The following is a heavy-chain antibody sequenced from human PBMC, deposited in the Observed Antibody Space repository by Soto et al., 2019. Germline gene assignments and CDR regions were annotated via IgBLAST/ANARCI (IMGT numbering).Heavy chain of an antibody. CDR2: MSFDGNSK. D-gene: IGHD2-21*01. CDR3: TRGRSVIANDDFEY. J-gene: IGHJ4*02. CDR1: GFSISSYS. V-gene: IGHV3-30-3*01. Sequence: QVQLVESGGGVVQPGTSLRLSCAACGFSISSYSMHWIRQAPGKGLEWVAAMSFDGNSKYFADSVKGRFMISRDTSKNTWSLEMESLGAEDSALYHCTRGRSVIANDDFEYWGQGTQVTVSS.